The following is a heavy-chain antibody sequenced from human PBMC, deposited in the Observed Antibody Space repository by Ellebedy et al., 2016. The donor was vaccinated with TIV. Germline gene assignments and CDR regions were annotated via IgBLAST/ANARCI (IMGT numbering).Heavy chain of an antibody. D-gene: IGHD6-19*01. Sequence: GGSLRLSCKGSGYSFTYNWIGWVRQMPGKGLEWMGIIYPGDSDTRYSPSFQGQVTISADKSISTAYLQWSGLKASDTAMYYCTRRTSSGYDYWGQGTLVTVSS. CDR1: GYSFTYNW. J-gene: IGHJ4*02. CDR3: TRRTSSGYDY. V-gene: IGHV5-51*01. CDR2: IYPGDSDT.